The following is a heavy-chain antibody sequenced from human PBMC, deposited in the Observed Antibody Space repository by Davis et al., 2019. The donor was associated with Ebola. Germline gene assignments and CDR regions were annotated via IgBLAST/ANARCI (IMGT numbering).Heavy chain of an antibody. CDR2: FGTGGDT. CDR1: GFTFSSYA. D-gene: IGHD6-13*01. Sequence: GESLKISCAASGFTFSSYAMSWVRQAPGKGLEWVSTFGTGGDTYYADSVKGRFAISRDNSRGTLYLQMHSLRAEDTAVYYCARKGAYSSWYDYWGQGTLVTVSS. J-gene: IGHJ4*02. CDR3: ARKGAYSSWYDY. V-gene: IGHV3-23*01.